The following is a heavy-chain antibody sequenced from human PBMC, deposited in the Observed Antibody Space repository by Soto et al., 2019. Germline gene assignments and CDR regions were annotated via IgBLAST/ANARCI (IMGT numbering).Heavy chain of an antibody. J-gene: IGHJ6*02. CDR1: GGSISSYY. Sequence: PSETLSLTCTVSGGSISSYYWSWIRQPAGKGLEWIGRIYTSGSTNYNPSLKSRVTMSVDTSKNQFSLKLSSVTAADTAVYYCARGRVAAAGRYYYYYYGMDVWGQGTTVTVSS. V-gene: IGHV4-4*07. D-gene: IGHD6-13*01. CDR2: IYTSGST. CDR3: ARGRVAAAGRYYYYYYGMDV.